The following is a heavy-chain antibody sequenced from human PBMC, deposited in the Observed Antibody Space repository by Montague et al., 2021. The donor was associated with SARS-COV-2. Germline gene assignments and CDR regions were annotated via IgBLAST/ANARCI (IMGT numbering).Heavy chain of an antibody. D-gene: IGHD2-21*01. J-gene: IGHJ4*02. CDR2: IYYTGST. V-gene: IGHV4-59*01. CDR1: GGSISGYY. Sequence: SETLSLTCDVSGGSISGYYWSWIRQSPGKGLEWIGYIYYTGSTKYNPSLKTRVTLSIDTPKNQFSLHLSSVTAADTAVYFCARAQNTCLIANCVNCFDVWGLGPWSPSP. CDR3: ARAQNTCLIANCVNCFDV.